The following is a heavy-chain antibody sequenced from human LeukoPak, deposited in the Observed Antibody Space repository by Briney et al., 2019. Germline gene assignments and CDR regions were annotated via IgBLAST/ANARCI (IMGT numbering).Heavy chain of an antibody. J-gene: IGHJ4*02. CDR2: ISAYNGNT. CDR1: GYTFTSYG. Sequence: GASVKVSCKASGYTFTSYGISWVRQAPGRGLEWMGWISAYNGNTNYAQKLQGRVTMTTDTSTSTAYMELRSLRSDDTAVYYCARGDDYGDYGYYFDYWGQGTLVTVSS. CDR3: ARGDDYGDYGYYFDY. D-gene: IGHD4-17*01. V-gene: IGHV1-18*01.